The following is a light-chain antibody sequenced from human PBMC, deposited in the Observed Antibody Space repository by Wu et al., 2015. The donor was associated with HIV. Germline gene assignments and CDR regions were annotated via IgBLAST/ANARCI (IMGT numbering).Light chain of an antibody. J-gene: IGKJ4*01. CDR3: QKYDNWPLL. V-gene: IGKV3D-15*01. CDR2: DAS. CDR1: QSVGNY. Sequence: EVVLTQSPATLSLSPGERATLSCRASQSVGNYLAWYHQKPGQAPRLLIYDASNRATGIPARFSGSGSGTEFTLTISSLQSEDFAVYHCQKYDNWPLLFGGGTKVEIK.